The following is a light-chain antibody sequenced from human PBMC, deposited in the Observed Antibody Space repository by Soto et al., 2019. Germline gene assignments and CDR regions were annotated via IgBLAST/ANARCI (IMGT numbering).Light chain of an antibody. J-gene: IGLJ1*01. CDR2: EVN. CDR3: CSFAGSNPFPYV. Sequence: QSVLTQPASVSGSPGQSITSSCTGTSSDVGGYDYVSWYQIHPGKAPKLMVYEVNERPSGVSSRFSGSKSGNTASLTVSGLQPDDEADYHCCSFAGSNPFPYVFGTGTKVTVL. V-gene: IGLV2-23*02. CDR1: SSDVGGYDY.